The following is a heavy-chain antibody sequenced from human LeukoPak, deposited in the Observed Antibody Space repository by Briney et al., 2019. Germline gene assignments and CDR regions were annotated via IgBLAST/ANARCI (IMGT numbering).Heavy chain of an antibody. V-gene: IGHV4-31*03. CDR3: ARMRYCSSTSCYYRFDP. D-gene: IGHD2-2*01. Sequence: SETLSLTCTVSGGSISSGGYYWSWIRQPPGKGLEGIGYIYYSGSTYYNPSLKSRVTISVDTSKNQFSLKLSSVTAADTAMYYCARMRYCSSTSCYYRFDPWGQGTLVTVSS. CDR2: IYYSGST. CDR1: GGSISSGGYY. J-gene: IGHJ5*02.